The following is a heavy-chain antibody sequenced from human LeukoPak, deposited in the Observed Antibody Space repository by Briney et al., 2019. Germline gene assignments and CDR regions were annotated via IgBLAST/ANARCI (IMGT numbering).Heavy chain of an antibody. Sequence: SETLSLTCTVSGHSIIDSFYWGWIRQPPGKGLEWIGSIYHSGATYYNPSLERRVTISVDTSKNQFSLKLNSVTATDTAVYYCARAVDSSAFSSFQYWGQGTLVTVSS. V-gene: IGHV4-38-2*02. CDR2: IYHSGAT. J-gene: IGHJ1*01. D-gene: IGHD3-22*01. CDR1: GHSIIDSFY. CDR3: ARAVDSSAFSSFQY.